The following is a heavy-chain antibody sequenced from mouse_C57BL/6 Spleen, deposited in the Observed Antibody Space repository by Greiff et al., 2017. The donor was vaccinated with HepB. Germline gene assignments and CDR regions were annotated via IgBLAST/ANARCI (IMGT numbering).Heavy chain of an antibody. CDR1: GFTFSSYA. J-gene: IGHJ4*01. D-gene: IGHD2-4*01. V-gene: IGHV5-4*01. Sequence: EVQRVESGGGLVKPGGSLKLSCAASGFTFSSYAMSWVRQTPEKRLEWVATISDGGSYTYYPDNVKGRFTISRDNAKSNLYLQVSHLKSEDTAMYYCARDDDDDDKDMDDWGQGTTITVSS. CDR2: ISDGGSYT. CDR3: ARDDDDDDKDMDD.